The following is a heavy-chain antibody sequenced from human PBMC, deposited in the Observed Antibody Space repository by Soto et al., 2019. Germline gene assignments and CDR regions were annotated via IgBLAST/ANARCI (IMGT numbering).Heavy chain of an antibody. CDR2: IYHGGTT. D-gene: IGHD2-15*01. J-gene: IGHJ4*01. CDR3: AKANGMVVACSALDY. V-gene: IGHV4-38-2*02. CDR1: GCSFSGGFY. Sequence: SETLSLTCTVYGCSFSGGFYWWWLQPPPGKVPEWIASIYHGGTTFYNPSLKSRVTVSEDKSNNHFSLKLRSVTAADTAVYYCAKANGMVVACSALDYWGHGTLVTVSS.